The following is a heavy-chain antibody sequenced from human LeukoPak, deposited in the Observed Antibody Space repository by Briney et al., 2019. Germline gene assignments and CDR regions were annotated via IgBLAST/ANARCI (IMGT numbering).Heavy chain of an antibody. CDR2: ISWNSGSI. CDR1: GFTFDDYA. Sequence: SGRSLRLSCAASGFTFDDYAMHWVRQAPGKGLEWVSGISWNSGSIGYADSVKGRFTISRDNAKNSLYLQMNSLRAEDTAVYYCARDMVSFWSGYGGMDVWGQGTTVTVSS. D-gene: IGHD3-3*01. CDR3: ARDMVSFWSGYGGMDV. J-gene: IGHJ6*02. V-gene: IGHV3-9*01.